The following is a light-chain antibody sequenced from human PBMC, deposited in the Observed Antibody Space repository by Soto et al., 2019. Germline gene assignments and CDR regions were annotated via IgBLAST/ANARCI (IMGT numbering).Light chain of an antibody. CDR3: QQYKSRRT. Sequence: DIQMTQSPSTLSASVGDIVTITCRASQTIDSWLAWYQQRPGKPPNLLIYKASTLASGVPSRFSGSGSGTEFTLTISSLQPDDSATYYCQQYKSRRTFGQGTKVDIK. CDR1: QTIDSW. V-gene: IGKV1-5*03. J-gene: IGKJ1*01. CDR2: KAS.